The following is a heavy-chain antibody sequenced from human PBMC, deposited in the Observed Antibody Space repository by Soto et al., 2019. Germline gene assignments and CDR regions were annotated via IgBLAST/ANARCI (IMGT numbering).Heavy chain of an antibody. CDR1: GFTFRDFG. Sequence: QVQLVESGGGVVQPGRSLRLSCVASGFTFRDFGMHWVRQAPGKGLEWVAVISFDGSLQYYADSVKGRFTISRDNSEDTGKLQMSSLGVEETAIFYFAKDGGGGGLWELVWLDFWGQGTLVSVSS. J-gene: IGHJ4*02. CDR2: ISFDGSLQ. D-gene: IGHD1-26*01. CDR3: AKDGGGGGLWELVWLDF. V-gene: IGHV3-30*18.